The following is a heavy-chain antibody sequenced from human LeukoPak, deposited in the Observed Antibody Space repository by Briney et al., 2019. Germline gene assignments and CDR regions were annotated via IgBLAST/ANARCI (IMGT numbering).Heavy chain of an antibody. Sequence: GESLKISCKGSGYSFIRYWIGWVRQKPGKGLEWMGIIYPGDSDTRYSPPFQGQVTISVDKSTSTAYLQWSSLKASDTAMYYCARHRVVGARSGYFDPWGQGTLVTVSS. CDR2: IYPGDSDT. V-gene: IGHV5-51*01. D-gene: IGHD1-26*01. J-gene: IGHJ5*02. CDR1: GYSFIRYW. CDR3: ARHRVVGARSGYFDP.